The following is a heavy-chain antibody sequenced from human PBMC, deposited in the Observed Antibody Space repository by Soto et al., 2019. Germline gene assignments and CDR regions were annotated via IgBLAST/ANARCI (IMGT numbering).Heavy chain of an antibody. CDR2: IHSGGGT. V-gene: IGHV3-53*01. CDR1: GFAFSNNY. Sequence: EVQLVESGGGLIQPGGSLTLSCAASGFAFSNNYMSWVRQAPGKGLEWVSLIHSGGGTYYADSVKGRFTISRDPSKNTLYLQLKGLSAEDTAVYYCAKELRDNPGHHMYYFEYWGQGTLVTVSS. CDR3: AKELRDNPGHHMYYFEY. J-gene: IGHJ4*02. D-gene: IGHD2-21*01.